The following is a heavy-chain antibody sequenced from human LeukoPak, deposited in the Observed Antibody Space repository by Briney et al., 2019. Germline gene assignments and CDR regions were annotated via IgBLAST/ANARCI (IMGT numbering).Heavy chain of an antibody. CDR1: GGSISSYY. Sequence: SETLSLTCTVSGGSISSYYWSWIRQPPGKGLEWIGYIYYSGSTNYNPSLKSRVTISVDTSKNQFSLKLSSVTAADTAVYYCVGSGLWFGELWFDPWGQGTLVTVSS. V-gene: IGHV4-59*08. J-gene: IGHJ5*02. CDR3: VGSGLWFGELWFDP. D-gene: IGHD3-10*01. CDR2: IYYSGST.